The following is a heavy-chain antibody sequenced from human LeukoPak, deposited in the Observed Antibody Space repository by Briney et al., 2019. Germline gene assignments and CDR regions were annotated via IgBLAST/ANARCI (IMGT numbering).Heavy chain of an antibody. J-gene: IGHJ4*02. V-gene: IGHV1-8*03. CDR2: MNPNSGNT. CDR3: ARGIPLVQGSFDY. CDR1: GYTFTSYD. Sequence: EASVKISCKASGYTFTSYDINWVRQATGQGLEWMGWMNPNSGNTGYAQKFQVRVTITRNTSISTAYMELSSLRSEDTAVYYCARGIPLVQGSFDYWGQGTLVTVSS. D-gene: IGHD6-6*01.